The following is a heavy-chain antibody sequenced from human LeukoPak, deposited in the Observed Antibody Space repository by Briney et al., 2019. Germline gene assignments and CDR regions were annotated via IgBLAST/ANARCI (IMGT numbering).Heavy chain of an antibody. Sequence: SETLSLTCAVYGGSFSGYYWSWIRQPPGKGLEWIREINHSGSTNYNPSLKSRVTISVDTSKNQFSLKLSSVTAADTAVYYCARALDRGVVVVPAAIPDYWGQGTLVTVSS. CDR1: GGSFSGYY. J-gene: IGHJ4*02. CDR3: ARALDRGVVVVPAAIPDY. D-gene: IGHD2-2*02. V-gene: IGHV4-34*01. CDR2: INHSGST.